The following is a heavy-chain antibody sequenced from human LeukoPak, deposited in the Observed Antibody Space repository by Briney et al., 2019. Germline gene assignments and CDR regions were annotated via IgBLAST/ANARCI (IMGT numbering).Heavy chain of an antibody. CDR2: IYTSGST. J-gene: IGHJ5*02. D-gene: IGHD3-10*01. CDR1: GGSISSYH. V-gene: IGHV4-4*07. CDR3: AREGVLLLFGETRNRWLDP. Sequence: SETLSLTCTVSGGSISSYHWSWIRQPAGKGLEWIGRIYTSGSTNYNPSLKSRVTMSVDTSKNQFSLKLRSVTAADTAVYYCAREGVLLLFGETRNRWLDPWGQGTLVTVSS.